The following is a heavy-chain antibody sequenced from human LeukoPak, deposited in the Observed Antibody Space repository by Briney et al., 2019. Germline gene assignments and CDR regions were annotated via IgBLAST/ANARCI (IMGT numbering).Heavy chain of an antibody. CDR3: ARASYYYDTTGLGAVDI. CDR2: INWNSDNI. D-gene: IGHD3-22*01. Sequence: GGSLRLSCAASGLAFSDYGMNWVRQAPGKGLEWVSGINWNSDNIGYADSVKGRFTISRDDAKNSLFLQMNSLRAEDTALYYCARASYYYDTTGLGAVDIWGQGTLVNVSS. V-gene: IGHV3-20*04. CDR1: GLAFSDYG. J-gene: IGHJ3*02.